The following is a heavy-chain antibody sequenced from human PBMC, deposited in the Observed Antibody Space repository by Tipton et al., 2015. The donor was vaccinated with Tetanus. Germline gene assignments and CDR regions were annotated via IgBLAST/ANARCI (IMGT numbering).Heavy chain of an antibody. V-gene: IGHV5-51*01. D-gene: IGHD7-27*01. CDR2: IYPGDSDT. Sequence: QSGPEVKEAGESLRISCKASGYRFSSYWITWVRQMPGKGLEWMGIIYPGDSDTTYSPSFEGQVTISADKSITTAYLQWSSLKASDTAMYYCARRLGPYTGDQIWHFDLWGRGTMVTVSS. CDR3: ARRLGPYTGDQIWHFDL. J-gene: IGHJ2*01. CDR1: GYRFSSYW.